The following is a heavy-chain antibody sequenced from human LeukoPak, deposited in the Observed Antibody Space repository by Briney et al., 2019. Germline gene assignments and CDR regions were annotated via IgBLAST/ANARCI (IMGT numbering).Heavy chain of an antibody. J-gene: IGHJ5*02. D-gene: IGHD3-10*01. CDR1: GYTFTGYY. CDR3: ARGGYYYGSGSYYNMVDWFDP. V-gene: IGHV1-2*02. CDR2: INPNSGGT. Sequence: ASVKVSCKASGYTFTGYYMHWVRQAPGQGLEWMGWINPNSGGTNYAQKFQGRVTMTRDTSISTAYMELSRLRSDDTAVCYCARGGYYYGSGSYYNMVDWFDPWGQATLVTVSS.